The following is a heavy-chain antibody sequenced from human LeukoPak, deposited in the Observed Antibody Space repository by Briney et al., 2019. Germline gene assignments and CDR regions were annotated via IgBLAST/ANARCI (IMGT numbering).Heavy chain of an antibody. CDR1: GYTFTSYA. Sequence: GASVKVSCKASGYTFTSYAMNWVRQAPGQGLEWMGWINTNTGNPTYAQGFTGRFVFSLDTSVSTAYLQISSLKAEDTAVYYCARDKAARRGNWFDPWGQGTLVTVSS. CDR3: ARDKAARRGNWFDP. J-gene: IGHJ5*02. V-gene: IGHV7-4-1*02. CDR2: INTNTGNP. D-gene: IGHD6-6*01.